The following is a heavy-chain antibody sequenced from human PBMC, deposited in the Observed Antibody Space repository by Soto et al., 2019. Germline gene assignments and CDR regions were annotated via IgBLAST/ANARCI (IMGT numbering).Heavy chain of an antibody. CDR3: ARATTNAYCSSTSCYIVHYGMDV. J-gene: IGHJ6*02. CDR2: INPNSGGT. CDR1: GYTFTGYY. D-gene: IGHD2-2*02. V-gene: IGHV1-2*02. Sequence: ASVEVSCKASGYTFTGYYMHWVRQAPGQGLERMGWINPNSGGTNYAQKFQGRVTMTRDTSISTAYMELSRLRSDDTAVYYCARATTNAYCSSTSCYIVHYGMDVWGQGTTVTVSS.